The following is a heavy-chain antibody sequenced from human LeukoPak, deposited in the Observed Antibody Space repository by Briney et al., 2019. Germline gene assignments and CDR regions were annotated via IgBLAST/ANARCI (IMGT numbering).Heavy chain of an antibody. CDR3: AKSPTPYSSSSDFDY. J-gene: IGHJ4*02. D-gene: IGHD6-6*01. Sequence: GGSLTLSCAASGFTFSNFGIHWVRQTPGKGLEWLTFIHNDGITEYYADSVKGRFTISRDNSKTTVYLQMNSLRAEDTAVYYCAKSPTPYSSSSDFDYWGQGTLVIVSS. CDR2: IHNDGITE. CDR1: GFTFSNFG. V-gene: IGHV3-30*02.